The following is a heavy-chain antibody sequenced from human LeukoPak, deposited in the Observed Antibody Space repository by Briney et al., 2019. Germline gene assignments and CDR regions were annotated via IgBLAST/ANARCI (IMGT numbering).Heavy chain of an antibody. J-gene: IGHJ4*02. CDR1: GFTFSSYS. D-gene: IGHD3-22*01. CDR3: ARDYYYDSSGYYLYYFDY. CDR2: ISSSSSYI. V-gene: IGHV3-21*01. Sequence: TGGSPRLSCAASGFTFSSYSMNWVRQAPGKGLEWVSSISSSSSYIYYADSVKGRFTISRDNAKNSLYLQMNSLRVEDTAVYYCARDYYYDSSGYYLYYFDYWGQGTLVTVSS.